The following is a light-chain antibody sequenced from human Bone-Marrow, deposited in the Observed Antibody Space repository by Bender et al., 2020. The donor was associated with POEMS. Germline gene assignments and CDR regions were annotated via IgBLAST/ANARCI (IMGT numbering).Light chain of an antibody. V-gene: IGLV2-14*03. Sequence: HSALTQPASVSASPGQSITISCTGTVSDIGAYHYVSWYQQHPGKVPKLILYDVSQRPPGISYRFSGSKSGTSVSLAITGLQAEDEADYYCQSFDTSLSGWVFGAGTKLTV. CDR1: VSDIGAYHY. CDR2: DVS. J-gene: IGLJ3*02. CDR3: QSFDTSLSGWV.